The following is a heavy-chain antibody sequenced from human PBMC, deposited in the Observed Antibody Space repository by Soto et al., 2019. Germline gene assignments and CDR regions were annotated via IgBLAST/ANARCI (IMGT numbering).Heavy chain of an antibody. D-gene: IGHD1-26*01. CDR3: ASGSYPDAFDI. CDR2: INAIFGKA. Sequence: SVKVSCKASGYTFTSYAMHWVRQAPGQGLEWMGGINAIFGKAKYAQKFQGRVTITADESTSTAYMELSSLRSEDTAVYYCASGSYPDAFDIWGQGTMVTVSS. CDR1: GYTFTSYA. J-gene: IGHJ3*02. V-gene: IGHV1-69*13.